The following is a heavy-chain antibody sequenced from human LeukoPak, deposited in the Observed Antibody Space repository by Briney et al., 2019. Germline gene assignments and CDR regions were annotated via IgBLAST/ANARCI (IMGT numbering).Heavy chain of an antibody. Sequence: GRSLRLSCAASGFTFSSYAMHWVRQAPGKGLEGVAVISYDGSNKYYADSVKGRFTISRDNAKNSLYLQMHSLRAEDTAVYYCARDRSGSYFLDYWGQGTLVTVSS. CDR2: ISYDGSNK. CDR1: GFTFSSYA. D-gene: IGHD1-26*01. CDR3: ARDRSGSYFLDY. J-gene: IGHJ4*02. V-gene: IGHV3-30*04.